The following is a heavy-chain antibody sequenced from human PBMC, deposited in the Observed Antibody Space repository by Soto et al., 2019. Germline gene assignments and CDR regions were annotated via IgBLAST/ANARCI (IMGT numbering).Heavy chain of an antibody. CDR2: IIPMLTVT. Sequence: QVHLIQSGAEVKKPGSSVKVSCKAAGGTFNTYTLIWVRQAPGHGLEWMGRIIPMLTVTNSAQKFQGRLTLTADKSRGTAFMELTSLRSDDTAVYYCSLGSWSAETFDVWGQGTMVTVSS. V-gene: IGHV1-69*02. CDR3: SLGSWSAETFDV. CDR1: GGTFNTYT. D-gene: IGHD2-2*01. J-gene: IGHJ3*01.